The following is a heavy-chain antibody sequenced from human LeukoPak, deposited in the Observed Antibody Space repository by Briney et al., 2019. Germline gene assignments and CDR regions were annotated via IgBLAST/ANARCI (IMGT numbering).Heavy chain of an antibody. Sequence: PGGSLRLSCAASGFTFSSYAMHWVRQAPGKGLEWVAVISYDGSNKYYADSVKGRFTISRDNSKNTLYLQMNSLRAEDTAVYYCARVFPGDIVATILGADYRGQGTLVTVSS. CDR3: ARVFPGDIVATILGADY. D-gene: IGHD5-12*01. CDR1: GFTFSSYA. CDR2: ISYDGSNK. V-gene: IGHV3-30*04. J-gene: IGHJ4*02.